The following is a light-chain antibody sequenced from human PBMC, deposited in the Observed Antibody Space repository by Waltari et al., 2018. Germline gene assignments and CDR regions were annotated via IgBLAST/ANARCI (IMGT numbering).Light chain of an antibody. CDR3: QSYDNSLTTWV. J-gene: IGLJ3*02. CDR2: GNT. V-gene: IGLV1-40*01. Sequence: QSVLTQPPSVSGAPGQRVTISCAGRSSNIGANFDVQWYQQVPGTAPKPLIHGNTNRPSGVPGRFSGSKSGTSASLAITGLQPEDEADYYCQSYDNSLTTWVFGGGTTLTVL. CDR1: SSNIGANFD.